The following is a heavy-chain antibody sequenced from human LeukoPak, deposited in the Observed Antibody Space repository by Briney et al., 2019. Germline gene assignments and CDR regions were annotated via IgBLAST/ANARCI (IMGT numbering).Heavy chain of an antibody. V-gene: IGHV1-2*02. CDR1: GYTFTGYY. J-gene: IGHJ5*02. D-gene: IGHD2-2*01. CDR2: INPNSGGT. CDR3: ARDHCSSTSCYSNWFDP. Sequence: ASVKVSCKASGYTFTGYYMHWVRQAPGQGLEWMGWINPNSGGTNYAQKFQGRVTMTRDTSISTAYMVLSRLRSDDTAVYYCARDHCSSTSCYSNWFDPWGQGTLVTVSS.